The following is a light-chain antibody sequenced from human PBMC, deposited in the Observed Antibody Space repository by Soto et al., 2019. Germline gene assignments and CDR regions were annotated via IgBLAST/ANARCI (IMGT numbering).Light chain of an antibody. CDR2: LGS. CDR3: MQALQTPT. J-gene: IGKJ1*01. V-gene: IGKV2-28*01. Sequence: DIVMTQSPLSLPVTPGEPSSISCRSSQILLHSNGYNYLDWYLQKPGQSPKXLIYLGSNRASGVPDRFSGSGSGTDFTLKISRVEAEDVGVYYCMQALQTPTFGQGTKVDIK. CDR1: QILLHSNGYNY.